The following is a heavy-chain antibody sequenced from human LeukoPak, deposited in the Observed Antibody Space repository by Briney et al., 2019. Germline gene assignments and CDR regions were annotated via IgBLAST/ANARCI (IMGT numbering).Heavy chain of an antibody. Sequence: SVKVSCKASGGTFISYAISWVRQAPGQGLEWMGGIIPIFGTANYAQKFQGRVTITADESTSTAYMELSSLRSEDTAVYYCARSGTRYYYYYYGMDVWGQGTTVTVSS. D-gene: IGHD1-1*01. V-gene: IGHV1-69*13. CDR3: ARSGTRYYYYYYGMDV. CDR2: IIPIFGTA. CDR1: GGTFISYA. J-gene: IGHJ6*02.